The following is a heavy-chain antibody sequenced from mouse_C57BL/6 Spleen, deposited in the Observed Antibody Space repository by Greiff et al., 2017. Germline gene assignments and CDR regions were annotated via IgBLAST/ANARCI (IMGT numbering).Heavy chain of an antibody. Sequence: EVMLVESGEGLVKPGGSLKLSCAASGFTFSSYAMSWVRQTPEKRLEWLAYISSGGDYIYYADTVKGRFTISRDNARNTLYLQMSSLKSEDTAMYYCTRDAFYYGSSYDAMDYWGQGTSVTVSS. V-gene: IGHV5-9-1*02. CDR1: GFTFSSYA. J-gene: IGHJ4*01. CDR2: ISSGGDYI. CDR3: TRDAFYYGSSYDAMDY. D-gene: IGHD1-1*01.